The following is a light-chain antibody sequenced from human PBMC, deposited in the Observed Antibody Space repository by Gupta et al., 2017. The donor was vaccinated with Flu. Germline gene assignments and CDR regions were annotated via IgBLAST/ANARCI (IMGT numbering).Light chain of an antibody. Sequence: TGTSLDIGTYNYVSWYQQHPGKAPKLMIYEVTNRPSGVSDRFSGSKFGNTASLTISGLQGEDEAHYYCTSFTTSSTWVFGGGTKMTVL. CDR3: TSFTTSSTWV. CDR2: EVT. V-gene: IGLV2-14*03. CDR1: SLDIGTYNY. J-gene: IGLJ3*02.